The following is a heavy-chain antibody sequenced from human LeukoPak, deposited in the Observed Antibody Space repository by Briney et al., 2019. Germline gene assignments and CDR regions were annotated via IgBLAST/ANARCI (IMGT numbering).Heavy chain of an antibody. CDR1: GGSISSGGYS. J-gene: IGHJ5*02. CDR2: IYHSGTT. Sequence: PSETLSLTCAVPGGSISSGGYSWNWIRQPPGKGLEWIGYIYHSGTTYYNPSLKSRVTISVDRSKNQFSLKLSSVTAADTAVYYCARDQSSSWYWFYPWGQGTLVTVSS. D-gene: IGHD6-13*01. V-gene: IGHV4-30-2*01. CDR3: ARDQSSSWYWFYP.